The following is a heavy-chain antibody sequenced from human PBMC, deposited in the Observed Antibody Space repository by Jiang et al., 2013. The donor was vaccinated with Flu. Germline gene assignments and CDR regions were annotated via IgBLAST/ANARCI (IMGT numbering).Heavy chain of an antibody. V-gene: IGHV4-59*01. CDR1: GGSISSYY. CDR3: ARDNSTWPKRFDS. CDR2: IYYTGST. J-gene: IGHJ4*02. D-gene: IGHD6-13*01. Sequence: GSGLVKPSETLSLTCTVSGGSISSYYWSWVRQPPGKGLEWIGYIYYTGSTNYNPSLKSRVTISVDMSKNQFSLKLSSVTAADTAVYYCARDNSTWPKRFDSWGQGTLVTVSS.